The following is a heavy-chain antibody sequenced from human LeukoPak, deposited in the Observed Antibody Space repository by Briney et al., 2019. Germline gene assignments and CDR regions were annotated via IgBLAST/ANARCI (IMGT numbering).Heavy chain of an antibody. V-gene: IGHV1-24*01. CDR1: GYILPDLS. D-gene: IGHD3-10*01. Sequence: ASVKVSCKVSGYILPDLSIHWVRQIRGKGLEWMGGFHREDNKGTAAQTFQDRVTMTGDTSTDTFYMALSSLRSEDTAVYYCARYGSGSYNDYWGQGTLVTVSS. CDR3: ARYGSGSYNDY. CDR2: FHREDNKG. J-gene: IGHJ4*02.